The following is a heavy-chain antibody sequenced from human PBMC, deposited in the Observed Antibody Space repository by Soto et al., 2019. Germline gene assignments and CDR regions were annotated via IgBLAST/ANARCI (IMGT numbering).Heavy chain of an antibody. Sequence: SVKVSCKASGGTFSSYAISWVRQAPGQGLEWMGGIIPIFGTANYAQKFQGRVTITADESTSTAYMELSSLRSEDTAVYYCARDPSQLRYFDWPLDYWGQGTLVTV. V-gene: IGHV1-69*13. CDR2: IIPIFGTA. CDR3: ARDPSQLRYFDWPLDY. CDR1: GGTFSSYA. D-gene: IGHD3-9*01. J-gene: IGHJ4*02.